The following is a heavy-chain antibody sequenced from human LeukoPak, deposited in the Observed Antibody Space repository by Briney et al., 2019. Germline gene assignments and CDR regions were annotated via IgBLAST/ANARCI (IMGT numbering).Heavy chain of an antibody. CDR2: IYYSGST. D-gene: IGHD6-19*01. J-gene: IGHJ4*02. CDR1: GGSITSYY. Sequence: PSETLSLTCTVSGGSITSYYWSWIRQPPGKGLEWIGYIYYSGSTKYNPSLKSRVTISVDTSKNQFSLKLSSVTAADTAVYYCASSPYSSGWNNQWGQGILVTVSS. CDR3: ASSPYSSGWNNQ. V-gene: IGHV4-59*01.